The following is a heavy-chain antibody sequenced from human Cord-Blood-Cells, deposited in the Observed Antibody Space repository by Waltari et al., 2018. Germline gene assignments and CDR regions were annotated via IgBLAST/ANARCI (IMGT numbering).Heavy chain of an antibody. CDR3: ARRLVGATLNDAFDI. Sequence: EVPLVESGGGLVQPGGSLRLSCAASGFTFSSSWMHWLRQAPGKGLVWVSRINSDGSSTSYADSVKGRFTISRDNAKNTLYLQMNSLRAEDTAVYYCARRLVGATLNDAFDIWGQGTMVTVSS. D-gene: IGHD2-15*01. CDR1: GFTFSSSW. J-gene: IGHJ3*02. V-gene: IGHV3-74*01. CDR2: INSDGSST.